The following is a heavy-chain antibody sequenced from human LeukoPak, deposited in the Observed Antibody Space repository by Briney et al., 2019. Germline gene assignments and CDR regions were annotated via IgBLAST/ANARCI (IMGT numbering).Heavy chain of an antibody. D-gene: IGHD3-22*01. J-gene: IGHJ4*02. CDR2: IYYSGST. CDR3: ARRYYYDSSGYYYQ. CDR1: GGSISSSSYY. Sequence: SETLSLTCTVSGGSISSSSYYWGWVRQPPGKGLEWIGSIYYSGSTYYNPSLKSRVTISVDTSKNQFSLKLSSVTAADTAVYYCARRYYYDSSGYYYQWGQGTLVTVSS. V-gene: IGHV4-39*01.